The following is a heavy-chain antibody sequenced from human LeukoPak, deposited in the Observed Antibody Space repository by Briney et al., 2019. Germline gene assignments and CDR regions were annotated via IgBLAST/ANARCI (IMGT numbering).Heavy chain of an antibody. Sequence: ASVKVSCKASGYIFTSLDINWVRQAPGQGLEWMGWMNPNNGKTAYAQKFQGRVTITRNTAITTAYMELSSLRSDDTAVYYCARGRVSGGGLYYFNSWGQGTLVTVSS. CDR1: GYIFTSLD. J-gene: IGHJ4*02. CDR2: MNPNNGKT. CDR3: ARGRVSGGGLYYFNS. D-gene: IGHD2-8*02. V-gene: IGHV1-8*03.